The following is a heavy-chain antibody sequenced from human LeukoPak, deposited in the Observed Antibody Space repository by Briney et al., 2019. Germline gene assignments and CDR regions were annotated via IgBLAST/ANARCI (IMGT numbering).Heavy chain of an antibody. CDR2: INPNSGGT. J-gene: IGHJ6*03. CDR3: AKGVAARPVPYYYYMDV. V-gene: IGHV1-2*02. Sequence: ASVKVSCKASGYTFTGYYMHWVRQAPGQGLEWMGWINPNSGGTNYAQKFQGRVTITADKSTSTAYMELSSLRSEDTAVYYCAKGVAARPVPYYYYMDVWGKGTTVTVSS. CDR1: GYTFTGYY. D-gene: IGHD6-6*01.